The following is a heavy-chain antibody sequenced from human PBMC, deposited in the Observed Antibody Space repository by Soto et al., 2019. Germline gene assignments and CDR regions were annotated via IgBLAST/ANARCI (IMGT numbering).Heavy chain of an antibody. CDR2: IIPNFGTA. D-gene: IGHD6-19*01. CDR3: AGHMSIPSHSSGWSGCGFDY. CDR1: GCTFSSYA. V-gene: IGHV1-69*05. J-gene: IGHJ4*02. Sequence: SVKVSCKASGCTFSSYAISWVRQAPGQGLEWMGAIIPNFGTANYAQKFQGRVTITRDTSASTAYMELSSLGSEDTAVYYCAGHMSIPSHSSGWSGCGFDYWGQGTLVTVSS.